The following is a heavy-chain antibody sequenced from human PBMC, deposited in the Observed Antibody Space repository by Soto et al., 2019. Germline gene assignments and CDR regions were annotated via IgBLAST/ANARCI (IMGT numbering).Heavy chain of an antibody. D-gene: IGHD6-6*01. CDR2: IIPIFGAT. CDR3: ARDNLIGVRSDYYQYGLDV. V-gene: IGHV1-69*01. J-gene: IGHJ6*01. Sequence: QVQLVQSGAEVRKPGSSVKVSCKASGGIFMSNAISWVRQAHGQGLEWMGGIIPIFGATQYTQKFQGRVTIAAEESRTPTYMELSRLSSEDTAVYYCARDNLIGVRSDYYQYGLDVWGQGTTVTVSS. CDR1: GGIFMSNA.